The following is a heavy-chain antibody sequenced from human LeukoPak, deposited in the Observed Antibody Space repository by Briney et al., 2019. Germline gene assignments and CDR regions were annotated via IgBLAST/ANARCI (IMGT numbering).Heavy chain of an antibody. J-gene: IGHJ4*02. D-gene: IGHD3-10*02. V-gene: IGHV3-48*03. CDR3: ARGALHVFDY. Sequence: GGSLRLPCAASGFTFSDYEINWVRQASGKGLEWVSCISTSGSTTYYADSVKGRFTISRDNAKNSLFLQMNTLTAEDTAVYYCARGALHVFDYWGQGTPVTVSP. CDR2: ISTSGSTT. CDR1: GFTFSDYE.